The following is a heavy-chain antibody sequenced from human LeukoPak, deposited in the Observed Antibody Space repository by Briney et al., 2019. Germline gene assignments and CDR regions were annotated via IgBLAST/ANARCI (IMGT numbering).Heavy chain of an antibody. CDR2: ISAYNGNT. J-gene: IGHJ6*02. V-gene: IGHV1-18*01. Sequence: ASVKVSCEASGYTFTSYGISWVRQAPGQGLEWMGWISAYNGNTNYAQKLQGRVTMTTDTSTSTAYMELRSLRSDDTAVYYCARQAVNYYYYGMDVWGQGTTVTVSS. CDR1: GYTFTSYG. D-gene: IGHD4-11*01. CDR3: ARQAVNYYYYGMDV.